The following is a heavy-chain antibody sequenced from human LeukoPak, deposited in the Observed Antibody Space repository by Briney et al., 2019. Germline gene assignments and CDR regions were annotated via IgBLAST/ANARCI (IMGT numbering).Heavy chain of an antibody. V-gene: IGHV1-18*01. CDR1: GYTFTSYG. J-gene: IGHJ4*02. CDR2: ISAYNGNT. CDR3: ARDLRSGDY. Sequence: ASVKLSCKASGYTFTSYGMSWVRQAPGQGLEWMGCISAYNGNTNYAQKLQGRVTITTDKSTSTPYMELRSLRADDTAVYYCARDLRSGDYWGQGTLVTVSS.